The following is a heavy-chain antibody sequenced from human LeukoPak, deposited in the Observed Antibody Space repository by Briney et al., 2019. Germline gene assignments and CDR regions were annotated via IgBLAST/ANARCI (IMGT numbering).Heavy chain of an antibody. CDR1: GFTFSSYG. CDR2: IWYDGSNK. D-gene: IGHD6-25*01. V-gene: IGHV3-33*08. J-gene: IGHJ3*02. CDR3: ARDQSSGWGRMNAFDI. Sequence: PGGSLRLSCAASGFTFSSYGMHWVRQAPGKGLEWVAVIWYDGSNKYYADSVKGRFTISRDNSKNTLYLQMNSLRAEDTAVYYCARDQSSGWGRMNAFDIWGQGTMVTVSS.